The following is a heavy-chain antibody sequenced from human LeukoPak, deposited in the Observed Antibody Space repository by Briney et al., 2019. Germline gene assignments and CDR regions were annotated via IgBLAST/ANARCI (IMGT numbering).Heavy chain of an antibody. D-gene: IGHD4-11*01. CDR1: GYSFTSYW. J-gene: IGHJ4*02. CDR2: IYPGDSDT. Sequence: GESLQISCQGSGYSFTSYWIGWVRQMPGKGLEWMGIIYPGDSDTRHSPSFQGQVTISADKSISTAYLQWSSLKASDTAMYYCARLSRDPQYYFDYWGQGTLVTVSS. V-gene: IGHV5-51*01. CDR3: ARLSRDPQYYFDY.